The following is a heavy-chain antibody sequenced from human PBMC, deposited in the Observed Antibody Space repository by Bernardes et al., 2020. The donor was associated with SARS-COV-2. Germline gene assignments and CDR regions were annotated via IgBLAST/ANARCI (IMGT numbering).Heavy chain of an antibody. V-gene: IGHV3-74*01. CDR3: ARSSSTCCDS. D-gene: IGHD2-2*01. Sequence: GGSLRLSFAASGFTFSSDWMHWVRQAPGKGLMWVSRINSDGSSTSYADSVKGRFTISRDNAKNTLYLQMNSLRVEDTAVYYCARSSSTCCDSWGQGILITVSS. J-gene: IGHJ4*02. CDR2: INSDGSST. CDR1: GFTFSSDW.